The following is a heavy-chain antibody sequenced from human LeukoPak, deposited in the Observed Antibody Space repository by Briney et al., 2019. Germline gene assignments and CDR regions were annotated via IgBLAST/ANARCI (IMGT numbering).Heavy chain of an antibody. Sequence: GGSLRLSCAASGVSFTSYRMNWVRQAPGKGLEWISYISSSGRTIYYADSVEGRFTISRDNAKKSLYLQMNNLRAEDTAVYYCAREDTSGLYYIDFWGQGTLVTVSS. CDR2: ISSSGRTI. V-gene: IGHV3-48*01. CDR1: GVSFTSYR. CDR3: AREDTSGLYYIDF. J-gene: IGHJ4*02. D-gene: IGHD5-18*01.